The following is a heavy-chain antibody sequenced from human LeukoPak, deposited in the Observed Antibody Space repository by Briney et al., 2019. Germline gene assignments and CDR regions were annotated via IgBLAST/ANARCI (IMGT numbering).Heavy chain of an antibody. V-gene: IGHV3-53*04. CDR2: IYAGSAT. J-gene: IGHJ4*02. D-gene: IGHD3-10*01. CDR3: AXXXXXXXXXTYYSEGFGYFDY. Sequence: GGSLRLSCAVSGFTVTSNYMNWVRQAPGKGLEWVSVIYAGSATYYADSVRGRFSISRHKSENTLYLQMHSLRVEDTAVYYCAXXXXXXXXXTYYSEGFGYFDYWGQGTLVTVSS. CDR1: GFTVTSNY.